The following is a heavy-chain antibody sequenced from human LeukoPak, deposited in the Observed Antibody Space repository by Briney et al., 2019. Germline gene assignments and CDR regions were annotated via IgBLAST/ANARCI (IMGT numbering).Heavy chain of an antibody. CDR3: AGVWGLTGEPFDY. CDR1: GFSFSSYA. V-gene: IGHV3-23*01. D-gene: IGHD7-27*01. Sequence: GESLRLSCAASGFSFSSYAMSWVRQAPEKGLDWVSAISGSGGSTYFPDSVKGRFTISRDNSKNTLYLQMNSLRAEDTAVYYCAGVWGLTGEPFDYWGQGTLVTVSS. J-gene: IGHJ4*02. CDR2: ISGSGGST.